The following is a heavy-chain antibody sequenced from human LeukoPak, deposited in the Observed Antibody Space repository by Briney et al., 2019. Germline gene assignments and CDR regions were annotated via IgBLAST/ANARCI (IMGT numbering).Heavy chain of an antibody. CDR3: ARDWVHCGGDCYGY. Sequence: GGSLRLSCAVSGFTFSDFWMSWVRQAPGKGLEWVANIKQDGSEKYYVDSVKGRFTISRDNPKNSLYLQMNSQRAEGTAVYYCARDWVHCGGDCYGYWGQGTLVTVSS. CDR1: GFTFSDFW. V-gene: IGHV3-7*05. D-gene: IGHD2-21*02. CDR2: IKQDGSEK. J-gene: IGHJ4*02.